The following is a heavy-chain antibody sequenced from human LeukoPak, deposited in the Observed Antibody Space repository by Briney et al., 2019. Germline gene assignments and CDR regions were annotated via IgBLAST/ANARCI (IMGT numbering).Heavy chain of an antibody. J-gene: IGHJ5*02. CDR2: IYYSGST. CDR1: GGSISSSSYY. V-gene: IGHV4-39*01. D-gene: IGHD3-22*01. CDR3: ASGIYDSSGFPNWFDP. Sequence: TSKTLSLTCTVSGGSISSSSYYWGWIRQPPGKGLEWIGSIYYSGSTYYNPSLKSRVTISVDTSKNQFSLKLSSVTAADTAVYYCASGIYDSSGFPNWFDPWGQGTLVTVSS.